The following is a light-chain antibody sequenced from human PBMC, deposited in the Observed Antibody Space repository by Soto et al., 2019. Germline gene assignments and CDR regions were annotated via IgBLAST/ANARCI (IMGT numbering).Light chain of an antibody. CDR3: QQYNNWPIT. CDR1: QTVGSN. J-gene: IGKJ5*01. CDR2: GAS. V-gene: IGKV3D-15*01. Sequence: EIVLTQSPDTLSVSPGERATLSCRASQTVGSNLAWYQQKPGQAPRLLIYGASTRASDTPARFSGSGSVTEFALTISRLPSEDFAVYYCQQYNNWPITFGQGTRLEI.